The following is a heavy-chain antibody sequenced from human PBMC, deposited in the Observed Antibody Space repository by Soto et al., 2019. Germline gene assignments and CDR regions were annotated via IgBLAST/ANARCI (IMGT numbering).Heavy chain of an antibody. D-gene: IGHD3-3*01. V-gene: IGHV3-30*18. Sequence: LRLSCAASGFTFSSYGMHWVRQAPGKGLEWVAVISYDGSNKYYADSVKGRFTISRDNSKNMLYLQMNSLRAEDTAVYYCAKASYDFWRGYYCYYYGMDVWGQGTTVTVSS. J-gene: IGHJ6*02. CDR1: GFTFSSYG. CDR2: ISYDGSNK. CDR3: AKASYDFWRGYYCYYYGMDV.